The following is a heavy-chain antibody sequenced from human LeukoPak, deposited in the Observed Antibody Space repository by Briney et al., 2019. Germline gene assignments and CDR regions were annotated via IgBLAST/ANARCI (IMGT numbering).Heavy chain of an antibody. CDR3: ARGFYDSRGLDVGGNFDY. CDR2: MYYSGST. Sequence: SETLSLTCTVSGGSISNYYWTWIRQPPGKGLEWIGYMYYSGSTSYNPSLKGRVTISVDKSKKQFSLKLSSVTAADTAVYYCARGFYDSRGLDVGGNFDYWGQGTLVTVSS. D-gene: IGHD3-22*01. J-gene: IGHJ4*02. V-gene: IGHV4-59*01. CDR1: GGSISNYY.